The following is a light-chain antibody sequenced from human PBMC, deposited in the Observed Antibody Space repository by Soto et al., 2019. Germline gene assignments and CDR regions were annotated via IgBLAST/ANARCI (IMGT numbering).Light chain of an antibody. Sequence: DIQMTQSPSSLSASIGDRITITCRASQSISTYLNWYQQKPGKAPKLLIYGASTLQNGVPSRFSGSGSATDYTLIISSLQPEDFATYYCQQSFITPPLTFGGGTKVEIK. CDR3: QQSFITPPLT. CDR2: GAS. CDR1: QSISTY. J-gene: IGKJ4*01. V-gene: IGKV1-39*01.